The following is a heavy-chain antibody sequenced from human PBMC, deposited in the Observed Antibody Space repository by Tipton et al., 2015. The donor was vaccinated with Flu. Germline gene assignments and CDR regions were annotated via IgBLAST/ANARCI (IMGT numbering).Heavy chain of an antibody. J-gene: IGHJ3*02. CDR1: GYIFTSYG. D-gene: IGHD1-26*01. Sequence: QLVQSGAEVKKPGASVKVSCKASGYIFTSYGISWVRQAPGQGLEWMGWISAYNGNTNYAQKLQGRVTMTTDTSTSTAYMELRSLRSDDTAVYYCAGWGAVGATGEAGAFDIWGQGTMVTVSS. CDR3: AGWGAVGATGEAGAFDI. CDR2: ISAYNGNT. V-gene: IGHV1-18*01.